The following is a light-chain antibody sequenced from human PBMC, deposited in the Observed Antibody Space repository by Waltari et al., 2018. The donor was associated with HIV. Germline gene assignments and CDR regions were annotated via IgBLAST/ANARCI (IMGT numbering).Light chain of an antibody. J-gene: IGLJ2*01. CDR3: SAYAGSNNLVL. CDR2: DVN. Sequence: QSALTQPPSASGSLGQSVTISCTGTSSDVGGYNYVSWYQQYPGEAPKLIIYDVNKRPSGVPERFSGYKSGNTASLTVSGLQGEDEAQYYCSAYAGSNNLVLFGGGTKLTVL. V-gene: IGLV2-8*01. CDR1: SSDVGGYNY.